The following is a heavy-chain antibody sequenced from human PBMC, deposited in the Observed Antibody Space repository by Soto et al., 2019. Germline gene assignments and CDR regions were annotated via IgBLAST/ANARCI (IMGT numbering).Heavy chain of an antibody. D-gene: IGHD3-3*01. CDR1: GGSFSGYY. CDR2: INHSGST. V-gene: IGHV4-34*01. CDR3: AREYDFWSGYSAYYGMDV. Sequence: SETLSLTCAVYGGSFSGYYWSWIRQPPGKGLEWIGEINHSGSTNYNPSLKSRVTISVDTSKNQFPLKLSSVTAADTAVYYCAREYDFWSGYSAYYGMDVWGQGTTVTVSS. J-gene: IGHJ6*02.